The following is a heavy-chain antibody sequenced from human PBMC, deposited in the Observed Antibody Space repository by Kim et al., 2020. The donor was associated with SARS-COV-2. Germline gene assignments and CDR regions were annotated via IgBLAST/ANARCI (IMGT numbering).Heavy chain of an antibody. V-gene: IGHV3-30*03. CDR1: GFTFSSYG. CDR2: ISYDGSNK. CDR3: ARAYSSSWDYYFDY. Sequence: GGSLRLSCAASGFTFSSYGMHWVRQAPGKGLEWVAVISYDGSNKYYADSVKGRFTISRDNSKNTLYLQMNSLRAEDTAVYYCARAYSSSWDYYFDYWGQGTLVTVSS. J-gene: IGHJ4*02. D-gene: IGHD6-13*01.